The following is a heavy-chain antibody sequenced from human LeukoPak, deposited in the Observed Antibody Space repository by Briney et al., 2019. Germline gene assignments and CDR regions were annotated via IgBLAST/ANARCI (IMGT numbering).Heavy chain of an antibody. CDR2: IGGSDMTI. D-gene: IGHD2-15*01. Sequence: GGSLRLSRAASGFTFRSYSMTWVRQAPGKGLEWVSYIGGSDMTIYYTDSVKGRFTISRDNAKNSLYLQMNSLRAEDMAVYYCARDIGGGSYYMDVWGKGTTVIVSS. J-gene: IGHJ6*03. CDR1: GFTFRSYS. V-gene: IGHV3-48*01. CDR3: ARDIGGGSYYMDV.